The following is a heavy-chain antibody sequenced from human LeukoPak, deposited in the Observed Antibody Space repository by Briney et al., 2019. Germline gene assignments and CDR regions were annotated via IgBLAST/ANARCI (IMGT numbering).Heavy chain of an antibody. V-gene: IGHV1-2*02. D-gene: IGHD2-2*01. J-gene: IGHJ6*04. CDR3: ASVPYYYYGMDV. CDR1: GYTFTGYY. CDR2: INPDSGGT. Sequence: ASVKVSCKASGYTFTGYYMHWVRQAPGQGLEWMGWINPDSGGTNYAQKFQGRVTITRDTSISTAYMELSRLRSDDTAVYYCASVPYYYYGMDVWGKGTTVTVPS.